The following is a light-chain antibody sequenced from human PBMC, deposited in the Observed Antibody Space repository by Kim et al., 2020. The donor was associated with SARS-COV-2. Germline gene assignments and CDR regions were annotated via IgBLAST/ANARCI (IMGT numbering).Light chain of an antibody. CDR1: SSNIGSKS. V-gene: IGLV1-44*01. Sequence: GQGVTISCSGSSSNIGSKSVNWYQQLSGTAPKLLIYSNNQRPSGVPDRFSGSKSGTSGSLAISGLQSEDEADYYCAAWDDSLNGWVFGGGTQLTVL. J-gene: IGLJ3*02. CDR3: AAWDDSLNGWV. CDR2: SNN.